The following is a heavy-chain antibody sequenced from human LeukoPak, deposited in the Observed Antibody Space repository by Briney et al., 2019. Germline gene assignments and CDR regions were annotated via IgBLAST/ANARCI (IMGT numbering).Heavy chain of an antibody. CDR3: AKESCSGGSCYIFDY. V-gene: IGHV4-34*01. J-gene: IGHJ4*02. CDR2: INHSGST. D-gene: IGHD2-15*01. CDR1: GGSFSGYY. Sequence: PSETLSLTCGVYGGSFSGYYWSWIRQPPGKGLEWIGEINHSGSTNYNPSLESRVTISVDTSKNQFSLKLSSVTAADTAVYYCAKESCSGGSCYIFDYWGQGTLVTVSS.